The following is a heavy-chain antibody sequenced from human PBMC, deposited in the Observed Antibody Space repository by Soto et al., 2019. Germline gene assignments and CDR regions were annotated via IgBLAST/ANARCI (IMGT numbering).Heavy chain of an antibody. J-gene: IGHJ6*02. V-gene: IGHV4-59*01. D-gene: IGHD3-22*01. CDR1: GGSISSYY. CDR3: ARVGKDSSGPTLYYYGMDV. Sequence: SETLSLTCTVSGGSISSYYWSWIRQPPGKGLEWIGYIYYSGSTNYNPSLKSRVTISVDTSKNQFSLKLSSVTAADTTVYYCARVGKDSSGPTLYYYGMDVWGQGTTVTVSS. CDR2: IYYSGST.